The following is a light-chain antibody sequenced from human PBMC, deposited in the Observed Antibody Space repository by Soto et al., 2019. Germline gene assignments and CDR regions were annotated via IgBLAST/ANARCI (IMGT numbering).Light chain of an antibody. CDR2: DVS. Sequence: QSALTQPRSVSGSPGQSVTISCTGTSSDVGGYNYVSWYQQHPGKAPKLIIYDVSKRPSGVPDRFSGSKSGNTASLTISGLQAGDEGYYYCCSSAGTYTSVFGGGTKVTVL. V-gene: IGLV2-11*01. J-gene: IGLJ3*02. CDR1: SSDVGGYNY. CDR3: CSSAGTYTSV.